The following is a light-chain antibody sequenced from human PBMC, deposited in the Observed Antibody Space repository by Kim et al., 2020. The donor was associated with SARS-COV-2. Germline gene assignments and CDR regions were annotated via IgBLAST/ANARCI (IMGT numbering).Light chain of an antibody. CDR1: SLRSYY. CDR3: NSRDSSGNHLV. V-gene: IGLV3-19*01. Sequence: ELTQDPAVSVALGQTVRITCQGDSLRSYYTSWYQQKPGQAPVLVIYGKNKRPSGIPDRFSGSSSGNTASLTITGAQAEDEADYYCNSRDSSGNHLVFGGGTQLTVL. J-gene: IGLJ3*02. CDR2: GKN.